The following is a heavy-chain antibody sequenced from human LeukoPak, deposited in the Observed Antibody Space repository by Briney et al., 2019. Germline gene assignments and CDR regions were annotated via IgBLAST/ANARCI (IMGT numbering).Heavy chain of an antibody. CDR1: GASISSSSYY. Sequence: SETLSLTCTVSGASISSSSYYWGWIRQPPGTGLEWIGSIYYSGSTYYNPSLKSRVTISVDTSKNQFSLKLSSVTAADTAVYYYARQARPYYDFWSGQPFDYWGQGTLVTVSS. CDR2: IYYSGST. D-gene: IGHD3-3*01. J-gene: IGHJ4*02. V-gene: IGHV4-39*01. CDR3: ARQARPYYDFWSGQPFDY.